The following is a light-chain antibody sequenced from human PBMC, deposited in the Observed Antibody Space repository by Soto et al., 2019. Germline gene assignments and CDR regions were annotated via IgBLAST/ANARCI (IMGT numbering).Light chain of an antibody. J-gene: IGLJ2*01. CDR2: EVS. Sequence: QSALTRPPSVSGSPGQSVTISCTGASSDVGNYNRVSWYQQPPGTAPKLMIYEVSNRPSGVPDRFSGSKSGNTASLTISGLQAEDEADYYCSLYTSSSTLVFGGGTKLTVL. V-gene: IGLV2-18*01. CDR1: SSDVGNYNR. CDR3: SLYTSSSTLV.